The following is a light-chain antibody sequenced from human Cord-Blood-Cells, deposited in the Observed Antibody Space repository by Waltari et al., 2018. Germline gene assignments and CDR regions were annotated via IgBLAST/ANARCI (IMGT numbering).Light chain of an antibody. J-gene: IGLJ3*02. CDR1: SSDVGSYNL. Sequence: QSALTQPASVSGSPGQSITIPCTGTSSDVGSYNLVSWYQQHPGKAPKLMIYEVSKRPSGVSNRFSGSKSGNTASLTISGLQAEDEADYYCCSYAGSNWVFGGGTKLTVL. V-gene: IGLV2-23*02. CDR2: EVS. CDR3: CSYAGSNWV.